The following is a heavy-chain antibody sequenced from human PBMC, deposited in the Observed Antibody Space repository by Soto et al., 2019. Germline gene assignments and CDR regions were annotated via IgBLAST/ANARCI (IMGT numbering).Heavy chain of an antibody. Sequence: SETMSLTCTVSGGSISSGGYYWSWINKHPGKGLEWIGYIYYSGSTYYNPSLKSRVTISVDTSKNQFSLKLSSVTAADTAVYYCAVSHCSGGSCKDHHNYYYYYMDVWGKGTTVTVSS. J-gene: IGHJ6*03. CDR3: AVSHCSGGSCKDHHNYYYYYMDV. V-gene: IGHV4-31*03. CDR2: IYYSGST. D-gene: IGHD2-15*01. CDR1: GGSISSGGYY.